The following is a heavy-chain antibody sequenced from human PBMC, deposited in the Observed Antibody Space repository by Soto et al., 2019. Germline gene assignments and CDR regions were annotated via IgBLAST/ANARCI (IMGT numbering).Heavy chain of an antibody. CDR1: GFTFSSYG. CDR3: ARDLVPERHYYYYGMDV. CDR2: IWYDGSNK. D-gene: IGHD1-1*01. Sequence: QVQLVESGGGVVQPGRSLRLSCAASGFTFSSYGMHWVRQAPGKGLEWVAVIWYDGSNKYYADSVKGRFTISRDNSKNTLYLQMNSLRAEDTAVYYCARDLVPERHYYYYGMDVWGQGTTVTVSS. V-gene: IGHV3-33*01. J-gene: IGHJ6*02.